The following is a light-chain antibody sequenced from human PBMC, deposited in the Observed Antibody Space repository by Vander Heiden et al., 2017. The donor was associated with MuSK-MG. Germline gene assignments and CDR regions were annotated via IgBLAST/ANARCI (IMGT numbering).Light chain of an antibody. V-gene: IGLV5-45*03. CDR1: SGINVGTYR. CDR2: YIPYSDK. J-gene: IGLJ3*02. CDR3: MNGNSRAVV. Sequence: QAVLTQPSSLSASPAASASLTRTLRSGINVGTYRIYWYQQKPGSPPQYPLRYIPYSDKQQGSGVPSRFSGSKYASATAVTLISSGLQAEDDSYYYSMNGNSRAVVFGGGTKLTVL.